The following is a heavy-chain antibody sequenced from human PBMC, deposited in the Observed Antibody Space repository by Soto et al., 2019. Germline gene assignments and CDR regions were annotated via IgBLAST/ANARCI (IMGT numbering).Heavy chain of an antibody. D-gene: IGHD2-2*01. CDR2: INHSGST. Sequence: QVQLQQWGAGLLKPSETLSLTCAVYGGSFSGYYWSWIRQPPGKGLEWIGEINHSGSTNYNPSLKRRVTISVDTSKNQFSLKLSSVTAADTAVYYCARGSIVVVPAASGGFDYWGQGTLVTVSS. CDR3: ARGSIVVVPAASGGFDY. V-gene: IGHV4-34*01. CDR1: GGSFSGYY. J-gene: IGHJ4*02.